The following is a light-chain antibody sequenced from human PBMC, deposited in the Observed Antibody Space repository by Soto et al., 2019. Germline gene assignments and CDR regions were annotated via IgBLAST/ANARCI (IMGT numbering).Light chain of an antibody. CDR1: QSVSSSY. Sequence: EIVLTQSPGTLSLSPGERATLSCRASQSVSSSYLAWYQHKPGQAPRLLIYGASSRATGIPDRFSGSGSGTDFTLTISRLEPEDFAVYYCQQYGSSPQTFGQGTTLEIK. J-gene: IGKJ2*01. CDR2: GAS. CDR3: QQYGSSPQT. V-gene: IGKV3-20*01.